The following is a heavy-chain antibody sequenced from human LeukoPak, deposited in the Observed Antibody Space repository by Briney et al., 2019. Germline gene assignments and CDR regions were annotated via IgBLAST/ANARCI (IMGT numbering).Heavy chain of an antibody. CDR2: IYYSGST. CDR3: ARDISPGIAVN. V-gene: IGHV4-59*01. Sequence: PSETLSLTCTVSGGSISSYYWSWIRQPPGKGLEWIGYIYYSGSTNYNPSLKSRVTISVDTSKNQFSLKLSSVTAADTAVYYCARDISPGIAVNWGQGTLVTVSS. D-gene: IGHD6-19*01. CDR1: GGSISSYY. J-gene: IGHJ4*02.